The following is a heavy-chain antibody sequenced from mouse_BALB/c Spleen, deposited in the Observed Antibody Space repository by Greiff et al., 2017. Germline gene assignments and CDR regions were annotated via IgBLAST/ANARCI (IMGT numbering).Heavy chain of an antibody. Sequence: VQLKESGPELVKPGASVRISCKASGYTFTSYYIHWVKQRPGQGLEWIGWIYPGNVNTKYNEKFKGKATLTADKSSSTAYMQLSSLTSEDSAVYFCARPYDYYAMDYWGQGTSVTVSS. CDR3: ARPYDYYAMDY. CDR1: GYTFTSYY. J-gene: IGHJ4*01. V-gene: IGHV1S56*01. D-gene: IGHD2-12*01. CDR2: IYPGNVNT.